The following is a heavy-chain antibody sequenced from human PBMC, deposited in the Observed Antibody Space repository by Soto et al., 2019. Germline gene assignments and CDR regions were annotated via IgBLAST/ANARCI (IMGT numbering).Heavy chain of an antibody. J-gene: IGHJ6*02. D-gene: IGHD3-3*01. CDR2: IDPSDSYT. V-gene: IGHV5-10-1*01. Sequence: PGESLKISCNGSVYSFTSYWISWVRQMPGKGLEWMGRIDPSDSYTNYSPSFQGHVTISADKSISTAYLQWSSLKASDTAMYYCARRVLEAGYYYYGMDVWGQGTTVTVSS. CDR1: VYSFTSYW. CDR3: ARRVLEAGYYYYGMDV.